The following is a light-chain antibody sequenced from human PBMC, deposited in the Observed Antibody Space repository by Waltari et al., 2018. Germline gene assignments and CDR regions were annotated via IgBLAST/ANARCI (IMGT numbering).Light chain of an antibody. Sequence: EIVLTQSPGTLSLSPGERATLSCRASQSVSSNDLLWYQQKPGQAPRVLIYGASNRATGIPDRFSGSGSGTDFTLTISRLEPEDFAVYYCQQFGSSPRTFGQGTKVEFK. CDR3: QQFGSSPRT. V-gene: IGKV3-20*01. CDR1: QSVSSND. J-gene: IGKJ1*01. CDR2: GAS.